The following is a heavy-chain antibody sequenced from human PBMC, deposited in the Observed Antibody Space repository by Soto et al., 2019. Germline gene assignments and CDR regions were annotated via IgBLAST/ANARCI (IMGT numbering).Heavy chain of an antibody. J-gene: IGHJ4*02. Sequence: SETLSLTCTVSGGSISSGGYYWSWIRQHPGKGLEWIGYIYYSGSTYYNPSLKSRVTISVDTSKNQFSLKLSSVTAADTAVYYCARGHVDTAMYAYWGQGTLVTVSS. CDR3: ARGHVDTAMYAY. V-gene: IGHV4-31*03. CDR1: GGSISSGGYY. CDR2: IYYSGST. D-gene: IGHD5-18*01.